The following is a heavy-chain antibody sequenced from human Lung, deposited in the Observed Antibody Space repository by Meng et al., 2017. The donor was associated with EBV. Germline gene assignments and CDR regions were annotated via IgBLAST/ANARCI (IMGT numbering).Heavy chain of an antibody. CDR2: INHGGST. V-gene: IGHV4-34*09. CDR1: GGSFSTYY. Sequence: QVQLQQSGPGPVKPSQTLSLTCTVYGGSFSTYYGSWLRQSPGKGLAWIGEINHGGSTNYNPSLKSRVTISVDKSKNQFSLKLSSVTAADTAVYYCARGVSDTAMVPYYFDYWGQGTLVTVSS. CDR3: ARGVSDTAMVPYYFDY. D-gene: IGHD5-18*01. J-gene: IGHJ4*02.